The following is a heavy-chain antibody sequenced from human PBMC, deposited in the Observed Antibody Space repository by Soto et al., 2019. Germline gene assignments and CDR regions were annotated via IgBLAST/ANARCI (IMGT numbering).Heavy chain of an antibody. CDR2: INAGNGNT. CDR1: GYTFTSYA. Sequence: GASVKVSCKASGYTFTSYAMHWVRQAPGQRLEWMGWINAGNGNTKYSQKFQGRVTITRDTSASTAYMELSSLRSEDTAVYYCARDIQGAHDAFDIWGHGTMVTVSS. J-gene: IGHJ3*02. D-gene: IGHD3-10*01. V-gene: IGHV1-3*01. CDR3: ARDIQGAHDAFDI.